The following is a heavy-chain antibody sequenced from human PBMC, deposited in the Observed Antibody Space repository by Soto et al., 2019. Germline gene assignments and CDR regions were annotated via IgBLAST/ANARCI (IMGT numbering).Heavy chain of an antibody. CDR3: ARDYMVRGVMRWLDP. CDR1: GGSISTSNW. J-gene: IGHJ5*02. D-gene: IGHD3-10*01. V-gene: IGHV4-4*02. Sequence: SETLSLTCAVSGGSISTSNWWSWVRKPPGKGLEWIGEVYHSGSTNYNPSFKSRVTISVDKSKNQFSLKLSSVTAAETAVYYCARDYMVRGVMRWLDPWGQGSLVTVSS. CDR2: VYHSGST.